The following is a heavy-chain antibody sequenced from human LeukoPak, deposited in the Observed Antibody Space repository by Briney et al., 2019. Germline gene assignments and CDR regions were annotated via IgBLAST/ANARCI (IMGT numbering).Heavy chain of an antibody. V-gene: IGHV1-2*02. CDR2: INPNSGGR. CDR3: ARPMVGGVIHAFDI. CDR1: GYTFTGYY. J-gene: IGHJ3*02. Sequence: VASVKVSCKASGYTFTGYYMHWVRQAPGQGLEWLGCINPNSGGRNYAQKFQGRVTMTRDTSISTAYMELSRLRSDDTAVYYCARPMVGGVIHAFDIWGQGTMVTVSS. D-gene: IGHD3-10*01.